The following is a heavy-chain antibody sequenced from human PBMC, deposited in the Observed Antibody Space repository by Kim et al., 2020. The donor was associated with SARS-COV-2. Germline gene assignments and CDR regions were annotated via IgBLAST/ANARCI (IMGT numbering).Heavy chain of an antibody. Sequence: ASVKVSCKASGYTFTSYYMHWVRQAPGQGLEWMGIINPSGGSTSYAQKFQGRVTMTRDTSTSTVYMELSSLRSEDTAVYYCARAGAYYDSSGILTLDGAFEIWGQGTLGTVSP. D-gene: IGHD3-22*01. J-gene: IGHJ3*02. CDR1: GYTFTSYY. CDR2: INPSGGST. V-gene: IGHV1-46*01. CDR3: ARAGAYYDSSGILTLDGAFEI.